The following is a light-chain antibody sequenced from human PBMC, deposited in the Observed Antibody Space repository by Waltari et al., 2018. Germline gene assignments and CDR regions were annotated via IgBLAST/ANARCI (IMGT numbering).Light chain of an antibody. CDR1: SSDFGAYNY. Sequence: QSALTQPASVSGSPGQSITISCTGTSSDFGAYNYVSWYQQHPGKAPKLMIFDVSNRPSGVSNRFSGSKSGNTASLTISGLQAEDEADYYCSSYISSSTLELFGGGTSLTVL. CDR2: DVS. J-gene: IGLJ2*01. V-gene: IGLV2-14*03. CDR3: SSYISSSTLEL.